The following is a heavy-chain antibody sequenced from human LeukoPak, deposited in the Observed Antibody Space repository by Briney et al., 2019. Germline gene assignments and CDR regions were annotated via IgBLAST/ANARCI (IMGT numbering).Heavy chain of an antibody. CDR1: GFTFSAYG. Sequence: PPGGSLRLSCAASGFTFSAYGMHGVRQAPGKGLEGLAVTSYDGGNTYYTASVKGRFTISRDNSNNTLDLQMNSLRAEDTAVYYCAKDSSSGSSYYFHGMDVWGQGTTVIVSS. D-gene: IGHD3-10*01. CDR3: AKDSSSGSSYYFHGMDV. CDR2: TSYDGGNT. J-gene: IGHJ6*02. V-gene: IGHV3-30*18.